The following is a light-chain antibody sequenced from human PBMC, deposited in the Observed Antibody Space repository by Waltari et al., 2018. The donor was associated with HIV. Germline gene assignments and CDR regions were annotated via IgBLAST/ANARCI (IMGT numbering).Light chain of an antibody. J-gene: IGKJ1*01. CDR1: QSVSSN. Sequence: EIGMTQSPATLSVSPGERANLSCRASQSVSSNLAWYQQKPGQAPRPLVYGASTRATGIPARFSGSGSGTEFTLTISSLQSEDFAVYYCQQYNNWHPWTFGQGTKVEIK. V-gene: IGKV3-15*01. CDR3: QQYNNWHPWT. CDR2: GAS.